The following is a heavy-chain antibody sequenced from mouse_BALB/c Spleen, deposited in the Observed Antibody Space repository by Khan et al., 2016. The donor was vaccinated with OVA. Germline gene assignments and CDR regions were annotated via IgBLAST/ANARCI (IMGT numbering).Heavy chain of an antibody. CDR2: ISTGSGDT. CDR3: ARRNYFGYTFVY. Sequence: QVQLKQSGAELARPGASVKLSCKASGYTFTDYYINWVKQRTGQGLEWIGEISTGSGDTYYNERFKGRATLTADKSSSTAYMQLSSLTSEASAVYFCARRNYFGYTFVYWGQGTLVTVAA. V-gene: IGHV1-77*01. D-gene: IGHD1-2*01. J-gene: IGHJ3*01. CDR1: GYTFTDYY.